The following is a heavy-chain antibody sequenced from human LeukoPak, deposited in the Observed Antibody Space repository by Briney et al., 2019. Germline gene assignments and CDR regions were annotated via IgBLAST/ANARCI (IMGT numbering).Heavy chain of an antibody. Sequence: GGSLRLSCAASGFTFSSYSMNWVRQAPGKGLEGGSSISSSSSYIYYADSVKGRFTISRDNAKNSLYLQMNSLRAEDTAVYYCARSHGYSSSYFDYWGQGTLVTVSS. D-gene: IGHD6-13*01. CDR1: GFTFSSYS. J-gene: IGHJ4*02. V-gene: IGHV3-21*01. CDR2: ISSSSSYI. CDR3: ARSHGYSSSYFDY.